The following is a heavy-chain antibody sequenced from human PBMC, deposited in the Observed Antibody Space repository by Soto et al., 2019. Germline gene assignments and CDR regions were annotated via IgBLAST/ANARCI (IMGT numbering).Heavy chain of an antibody. CDR1: GYSFTSFW. V-gene: IGHV5-51*01. D-gene: IGHD2-15*01. CDR3: ARYLEDGFHYRFDP. J-gene: IGHJ5*02. CDR2: IWPGDSDT. Sequence: LTISCKVSGYSFTSFWIAWVRQRPGKGLEWMGIIWPGDSDTRYSPSFQGQVTISADKSITTAYLQWRSLKASDTAMYFCARYLEDGFHYRFDPWGQGNQVTVFS.